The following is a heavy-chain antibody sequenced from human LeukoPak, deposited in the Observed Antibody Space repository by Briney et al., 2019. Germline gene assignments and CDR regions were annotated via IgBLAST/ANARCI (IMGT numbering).Heavy chain of an antibody. CDR1: GGSISSSY. CDR2: IYYSGST. V-gene: IGHV4-59*01. J-gene: IGHJ3*02. Sequence: SETLSLTCTVSGGSISSSYWSWIRQPPGKRLEWIGFIYYSGSTNSNPSLKSRVTISADTSKNQFSLKLSSVTAADTAVYYCVRGNYDNRGYSNAFDIWGQGAMVTVSS. D-gene: IGHD3-22*01. CDR3: VRGNYDNRGYSNAFDI.